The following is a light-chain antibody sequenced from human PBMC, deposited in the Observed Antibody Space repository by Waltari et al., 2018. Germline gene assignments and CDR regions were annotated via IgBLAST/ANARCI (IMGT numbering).Light chain of an antibody. CDR3: AAWDDSLNSRV. CDR2: RND. V-gene: IGLV1-47*01. J-gene: IGLJ3*02. CDR1: NSNIGSNY. Sequence: QSVLTQPPSASGAPGQRVTISCSGGNSNIGSNYLFWYQQLPGTAPKLLIYRNDQRPSGGPDRCSGSKSGTSASLAITGLRSEDEAEYYCAAWDDSLNSRVFGGGTKLTVL.